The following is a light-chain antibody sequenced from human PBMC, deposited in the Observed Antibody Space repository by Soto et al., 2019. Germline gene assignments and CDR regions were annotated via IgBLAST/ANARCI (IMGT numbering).Light chain of an antibody. Sequence: EIELTQSPGTLSLSPGERATLSCRASQSVRSSYLAWYQQKPGQAPSLLIYGASSRATGIPDRFSGSGSGTDFTLTISRLEPEDFAVYYCQQYGSSPPWTFGQGTKVDI. CDR3: QQYGSSPPWT. V-gene: IGKV3-20*01. J-gene: IGKJ1*01. CDR1: QSVRSSY. CDR2: GAS.